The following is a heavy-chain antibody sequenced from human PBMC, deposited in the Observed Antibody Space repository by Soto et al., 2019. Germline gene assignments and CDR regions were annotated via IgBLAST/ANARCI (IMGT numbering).Heavy chain of an antibody. V-gene: IGHV3-13*01. Sequence: EVQLVESGGGLVQPGGSLRLSCAASGFTFSSYDMHWVRQATGKGLEWVSAMGTAGDTYYPGSVKGGFTISRENAKNSLYLQMNSLRAEDTAVYYCARSNSGYSSSWSQIFDYWGQGTLVTVSS. CDR3: ARSNSGYSSSWSQIFDY. J-gene: IGHJ4*02. D-gene: IGHD6-13*01. CDR1: GFTFSSYD. CDR2: MGTAGDT.